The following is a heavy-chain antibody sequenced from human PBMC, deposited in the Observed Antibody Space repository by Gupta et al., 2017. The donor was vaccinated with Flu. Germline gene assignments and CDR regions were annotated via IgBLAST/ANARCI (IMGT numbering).Heavy chain of an antibody. CDR2: IKSSSGST. CDR3: AKRHSSAYYPNNAFDY. Sequence: QLLACGGGLVQGGWSLRLSCAASVFFFSSYVMGLVRQAPGEGVEWVSVIKSSSGSTYYADSVKGRFTISRDSSKNTMYLQMDSLSAEETAVYYCAKRHSSAYYPNNAFDYWGQGTLVTVSS. J-gene: IGHJ4*02. V-gene: IGHV3-23*01. D-gene: IGHD3-22*01. CDR1: VFFFSSYV.